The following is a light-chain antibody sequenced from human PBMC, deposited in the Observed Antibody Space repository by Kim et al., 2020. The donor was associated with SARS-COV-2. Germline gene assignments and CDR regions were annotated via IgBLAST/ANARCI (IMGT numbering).Light chain of an antibody. J-gene: IGKJ2*01. V-gene: IGKV3-15*01. CDR1: QSVSTT. CDR3: QQYNDWPPAYT. Sequence: SPGASATLSCRASQSVSTTLAWYQQTPGQAPWLLIYAASTRATGIPARFSGSGSGTEFTLTISSLQSEDFAVYYCQQYNDWPPAYTFGQGTKLEI. CDR2: AAS.